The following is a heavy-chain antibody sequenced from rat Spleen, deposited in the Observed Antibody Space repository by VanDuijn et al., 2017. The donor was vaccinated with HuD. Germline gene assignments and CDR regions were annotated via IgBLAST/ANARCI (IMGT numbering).Heavy chain of an antibody. CDR2: IIYDGSST. Sequence: EVQLVESGGGLVQPGRSLKLSCAASGFTFSNYGMAWVRQAPTKGLEWVATIIYDGSSTYYRDSVKGRFTISRDNAKSTLYLQMDSLRSEDTATYYCARVGRVRYRYNYYFDYWGQGVMVTVSS. CDR1: GFTFSNYG. CDR3: ARVGRVRYRYNYYFDY. J-gene: IGHJ2*01. D-gene: IGHD1-5*01. V-gene: IGHV5-29*01.